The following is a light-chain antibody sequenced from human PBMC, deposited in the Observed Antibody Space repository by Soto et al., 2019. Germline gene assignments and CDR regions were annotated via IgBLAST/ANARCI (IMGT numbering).Light chain of an antibody. V-gene: IGKV4-1*01. J-gene: IGKJ1*01. CDR3: QQYYSTRT. CDR2: WAS. Sequence: DIVKTHSRCSLAGSLDERAPINGRSSQSVLDISTNRDYLAWYQQRPGQPPNLLIYWASTRESGVPDRFSGSGSGTDFTLTISRLQAEDVAVYYCQQYYSTRTFGQGTKVDIK. CDR1: QSVLDISTNRDY.